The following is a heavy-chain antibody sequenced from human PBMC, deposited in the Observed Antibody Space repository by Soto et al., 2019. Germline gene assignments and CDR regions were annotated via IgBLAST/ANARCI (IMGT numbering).Heavy chain of an antibody. CDR3: ARRRLGNWYFDL. J-gene: IGHJ2*01. CDR1: GGSFSGYY. CDR2: INHSGST. V-gene: IGHV4-34*01. Sequence: SETLSLTCAVYGGSFSGYYWSWIRQPPGKGLEWIGEINHSGSTNYNPSLKSRVTISVDTSKNQFSLKLSSVTAADTAVYYCARRRLGNWYFDLWGRGTLVTVSS. D-gene: IGHD3-9*01.